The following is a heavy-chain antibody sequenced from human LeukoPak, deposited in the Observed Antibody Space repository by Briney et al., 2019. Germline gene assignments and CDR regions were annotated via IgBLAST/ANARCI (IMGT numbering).Heavy chain of an antibody. D-gene: IGHD6-13*01. CDR2: ISAYNGNT. CDR1: GYTFTSYG. J-gene: IGHJ3*02. V-gene: IGHV1-18*01. Sequence: ASVKVSCKASGYTFTSYGISWVRQAPGQGLGWMGWISAYNGNTNYAQKLQGRVTMTTDTSTSTAYMELRSLRSDDTAVYYCARSGAAAAHDAFDIWGQGTMVTVSS. CDR3: ARSGAAAAHDAFDI.